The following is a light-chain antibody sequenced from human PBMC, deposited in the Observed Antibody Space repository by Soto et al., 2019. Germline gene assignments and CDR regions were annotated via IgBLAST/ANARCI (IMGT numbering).Light chain of an antibody. CDR3: VAWDDRLDGPV. Sequence: QSALTQPASVSGSPGQSITISCTGTSADIGFYDYVSWYQQYPGKAPNLLIYGVTYRPSGISYRFSGSKSGSTASLTISGLQSEDEADYFCVAWDDRLDGPVFGGGTKVTVL. V-gene: IGLV2-14*01. J-gene: IGLJ1*01. CDR2: GVT. CDR1: SADIGFYDY.